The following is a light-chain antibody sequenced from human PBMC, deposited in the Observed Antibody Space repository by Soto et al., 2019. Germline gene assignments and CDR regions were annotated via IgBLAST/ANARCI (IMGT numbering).Light chain of an antibody. CDR2: AAS. V-gene: IGKV1-6*01. CDR1: QGIRNN. CDR3: LQDYNYPYT. J-gene: IGKJ2*01. Sequence: AIQMTQSPSSLSASVGDRVAITCRASQGIRNNLGWYQQKPGKAPKLLIYAASSLQSGVPSRFSGSGSGTDFTLTISSLQPEDFVTYFCLQDYNYPYTFGQGTKLEIK.